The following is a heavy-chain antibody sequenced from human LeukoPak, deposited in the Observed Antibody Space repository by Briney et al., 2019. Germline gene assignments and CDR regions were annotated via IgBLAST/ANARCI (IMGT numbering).Heavy chain of an antibody. CDR2: INPNSGGT. D-gene: IGHD2-8*02. CDR1: GYTFTGYY. Sequence: ASVQVSCKASGYTFTGYYMHWVRQAPGQGLEWMGRINPNSGGTKYAQKFQGRVTMTRDTPISTAYMELSRLRSDDTAVYYCARDRGVYVGTFDYWGQGTLVTVSS. CDR3: ARDRGVYVGTFDY. J-gene: IGHJ4*02. V-gene: IGHV1-2*06.